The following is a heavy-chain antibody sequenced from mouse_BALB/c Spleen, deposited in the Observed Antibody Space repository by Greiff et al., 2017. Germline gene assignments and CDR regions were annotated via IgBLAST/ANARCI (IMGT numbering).Heavy chain of an antibody. CDR2: IDPANGNT. V-gene: IGHV14-1*02. D-gene: IGHD1-1*01. Sequence: EVQLQQSGAELVRPGALVKLSCKASGFNIKDYYMHWVKQRPEQGLEWIGRIDPANGNTKYDPKFQGKATITADTSSNTAYLQLSSLTSEDTAVYYCARGAVYYGSEGAMDYWGQGTSVTVSS. CDR1: GFNIKDYY. J-gene: IGHJ4*01. CDR3: ARGAVYYGSEGAMDY.